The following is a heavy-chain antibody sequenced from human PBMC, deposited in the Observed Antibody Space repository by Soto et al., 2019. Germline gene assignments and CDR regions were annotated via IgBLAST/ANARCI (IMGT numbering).Heavy chain of an antibody. V-gene: IGHV4-59*01. CDR1: GGSISSYY. CDR3: ASSGWNYYYYYMDV. Sequence: TLSLTCTVSGGSISSYYWSWIRQPPGKGLEWIGYIYYSGSTNYNPSLKSRVTISVDTSKNQFSLKLSSVTAADTAVYYCASSGWNYYYYYMDVWGKGTTVTVSS. D-gene: IGHD6-19*01. CDR2: IYYSGST. J-gene: IGHJ6*03.